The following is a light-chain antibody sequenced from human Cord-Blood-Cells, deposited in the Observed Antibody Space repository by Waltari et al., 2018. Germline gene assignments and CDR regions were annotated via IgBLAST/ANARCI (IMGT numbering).Light chain of an antibody. CDR1: QSPLDRDDGITY. Sequence: IVMTQILLSLLLTHVEPASIACRSSQSPLDRDDGITYLHWYLWKPGQSPQLLIYTLSNRASGVPDRFSVSGSGTGFTLKISRVEAEDVGVYCCMHPIEFPSAFGQGAKVEIK. CDR3: MHPIEFPSA. J-gene: IGKJ1*01. CDR2: TLS. V-gene: IGKV2-40*01.